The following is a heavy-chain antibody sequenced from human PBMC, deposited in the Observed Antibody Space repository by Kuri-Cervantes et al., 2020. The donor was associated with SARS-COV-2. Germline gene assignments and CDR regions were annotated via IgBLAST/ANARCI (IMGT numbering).Heavy chain of an antibody. CDR1: GYIFSTYW. J-gene: IGHJ6*02. D-gene: IGHD6-19*01. CDR2: IYPGDSDT. Sequence: GESLKISCKGSGYIFSTYWIGWVRQMPGKGLEWMGIIYPGDSDTRYSPSFQGQVTISADKSISTAYLQWSSLKASDTAMCYCTRLTTGYSSGWYYYYGMDVWGQGTTVTVSS. V-gene: IGHV5-51*01. CDR3: TRLTTGYSSGWYYYYGMDV.